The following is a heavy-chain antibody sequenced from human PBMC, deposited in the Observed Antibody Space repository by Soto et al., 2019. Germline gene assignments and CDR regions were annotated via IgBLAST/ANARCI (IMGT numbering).Heavy chain of an antibody. Sequence: QVQLVESGGGLVQPGRSLRLSWAASGFTFSSYGMHWVRQAPGKGLEWVAVIWYDGSNKYYADSVKGRFTISRDNSKNTLYLQMNSLRAEDTAVYYCASPSRDGYTLLFDYWGQGTLVTVSA. D-gene: IGHD5-12*01. V-gene: IGHV3-33*01. CDR3: ASPSRDGYTLLFDY. CDR1: GFTFSSYG. CDR2: IWYDGSNK. J-gene: IGHJ4*02.